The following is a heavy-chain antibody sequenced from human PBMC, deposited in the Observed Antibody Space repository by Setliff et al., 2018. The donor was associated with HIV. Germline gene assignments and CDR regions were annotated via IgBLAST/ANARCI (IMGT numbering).Heavy chain of an antibody. D-gene: IGHD6-19*01. CDR2: IWPGDSDT. Sequence: HGESLKISCKTSGYSFTRYWIGWIRQMPGKGLEWLGVIWPGDSDTRYSPSFQGQVTISADKSISTAYLQWNSLRASDTAMYYCARHLGVAGTSGGDYWGQGTLVTVSS. J-gene: IGHJ4*02. CDR3: ARHLGVAGTSGGDY. CDR1: GYSFTRYW. V-gene: IGHV5-51*01.